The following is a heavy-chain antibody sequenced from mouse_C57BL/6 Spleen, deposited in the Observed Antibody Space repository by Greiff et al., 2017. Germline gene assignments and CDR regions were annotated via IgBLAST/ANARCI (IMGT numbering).Heavy chain of an antibody. CDR1: GYSITSGYY. J-gene: IGHJ2*01. Sequence: VQLKESGPGLVKPSQSLSLTCSVTGYSITSGYYWNWIRQFPGNKLEWMGYISYDGSNNYNPSLKNRISITRDTSKNQFFLKLNSVTTEDTATYYCARGGGYYYGSSLDYWGQGTTLTVSS. V-gene: IGHV3-6*01. CDR2: ISYDGSN. CDR3: ARGGGYYYGSSLDY. D-gene: IGHD1-1*01.